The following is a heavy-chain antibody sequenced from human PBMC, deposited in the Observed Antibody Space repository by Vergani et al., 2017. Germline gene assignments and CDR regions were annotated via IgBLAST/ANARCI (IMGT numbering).Heavy chain of an antibody. J-gene: IGHJ4*02. CDR3: TRDREFGY. CDR1: GFSVSSYY. CDR2: NYNDGNT. Sequence: EVQLVETGGGLIQPGRSLRLSCAASGFSVSSYYMSWVRQAPGKGLELVSVNYNDGNTYYTDSVKGRFTISRDNSKNTLCLQMNSLRVEDTAVYYCTRDREFGYWGQGAPVTVSS. D-gene: IGHD1-26*01. V-gene: IGHV3-53*02.